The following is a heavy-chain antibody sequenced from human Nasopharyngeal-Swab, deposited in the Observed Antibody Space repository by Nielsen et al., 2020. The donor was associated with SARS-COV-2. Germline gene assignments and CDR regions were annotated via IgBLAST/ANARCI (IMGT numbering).Heavy chain of an antibody. D-gene: IGHD6-13*01. J-gene: IGHJ6*02. CDR2: ISGSNNYT. CDR3: AREGGRFSSTWYYYPYGMDV. V-gene: IGHV3-21*06. Sequence: VRQAPGKGLEWVASISGSNNYTYYADPVKGRFTISRDNAKNSLFLQVNSLRAEDTAVYYCAREGGRFSSTWYYYPYGMDVWGQGTTVTVSS.